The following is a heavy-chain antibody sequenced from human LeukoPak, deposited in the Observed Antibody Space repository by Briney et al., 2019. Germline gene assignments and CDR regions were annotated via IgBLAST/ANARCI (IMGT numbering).Heavy chain of an antibody. CDR3: ARLHYSDSSGYYSAFGY. CDR2: IYPGDSDT. CDR1: GYSFSDYW. Sequence: GESLKISCKGSGYSFSDYWIGWVRQMPGKGLELMGIIYPGDSDTRYRPSFQGQVTISADKSISTAYLQWSSLKASDSAMYYCARLHYSDSSGYYSAFGYWGQGTLVTVSS. D-gene: IGHD3-22*01. J-gene: IGHJ4*02. V-gene: IGHV5-51*01.